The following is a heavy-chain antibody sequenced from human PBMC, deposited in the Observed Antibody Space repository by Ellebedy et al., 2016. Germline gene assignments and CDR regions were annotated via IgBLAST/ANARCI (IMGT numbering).Heavy chain of an antibody. D-gene: IGHD3-3*01. CDR2: MYPADSHA. Sequence: GESLKISXQGSGFSFTNHWIGWVRQMPGKGLEWMGIMYPADSHARYSPSFQGQVTISADKSTNTAYLLWSSLKASDTGIYYCASAYYDFWSGYSSPIDYWGQGTLVTVSS. J-gene: IGHJ4*02. V-gene: IGHV5-51*01. CDR1: GFSFTNHW. CDR3: ASAYYDFWSGYSSPIDY.